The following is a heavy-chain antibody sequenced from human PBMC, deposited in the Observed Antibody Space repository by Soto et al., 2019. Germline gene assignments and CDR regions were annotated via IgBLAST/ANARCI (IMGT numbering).Heavy chain of an antibody. Sequence: QVHLVQSGAEVKKPGASVKVSCKASGYTFTSYGITWVRQAPGQGLEWMGWISAHNGNTDYAQKLQGRVIVTRDTSTSTAYMELRSLRSDDTAVYYCTRGRYGDYWGQGALVTVSS. CDR1: GYTFTSYG. J-gene: IGHJ4*02. CDR2: ISAHNGNT. V-gene: IGHV1-18*01. D-gene: IGHD1-1*01. CDR3: TRGRYGDY.